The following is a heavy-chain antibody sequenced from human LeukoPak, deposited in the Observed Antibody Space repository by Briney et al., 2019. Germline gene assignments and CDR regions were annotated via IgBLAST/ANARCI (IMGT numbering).Heavy chain of an antibody. CDR2: IYYSGST. CDR1: GGSISSGGYY. D-gene: IGHD5-24*01. Sequence: SQTLSLTCTVSGGSISSGGYYWSWIRQHPGKGLEWIGYIYYSGSTYYNPSLKSRVTISVDTSKNQFSLELSSVTAADTAVYYCARETLHNYGAHNWGQGTLVTVSS. J-gene: IGHJ4*02. V-gene: IGHV4-31*03. CDR3: ARETLHNYGAHN.